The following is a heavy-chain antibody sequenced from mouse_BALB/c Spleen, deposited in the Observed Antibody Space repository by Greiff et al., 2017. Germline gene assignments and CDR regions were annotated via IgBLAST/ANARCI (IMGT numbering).Heavy chain of an antibody. J-gene: IGHJ4*01. CDR2: IDPANGNT. D-gene: IGHD2-4*01. CDR1: GFNIKDTY. CDR3: ARSRIYYYYDYARDY. Sequence: EVKLQESGAELVKPGASVKLSCTASGFNIKDTYMHWVKQRPEQGLEWIGRIDPANGNTKYDPKFQGKATITADTSSNTAYLQLSSLTSEDTAVYYCARSRIYYYYDYARDYWGQGTSVTVSS. V-gene: IGHV14-3*02.